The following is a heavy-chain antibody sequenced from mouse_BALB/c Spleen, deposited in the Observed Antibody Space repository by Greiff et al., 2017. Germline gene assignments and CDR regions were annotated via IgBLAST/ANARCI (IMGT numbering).Heavy chain of an antibody. V-gene: IGHV14-1*02. CDR3: ARRLSYAMDY. J-gene: IGHJ4*01. CDR2: IDPENGNT. CDR1: GFNIKDYY. Sequence: VQLQQSGAELVRPGALVKLSCKASGFNIKDYYMHWVKQRPEQGLEWIGWIDPENGNTIYDPKFQGKASITADTSSNTAYLQLSSLTSEDTAVYYCARRLSYAMDYWGQGTSVTVSS.